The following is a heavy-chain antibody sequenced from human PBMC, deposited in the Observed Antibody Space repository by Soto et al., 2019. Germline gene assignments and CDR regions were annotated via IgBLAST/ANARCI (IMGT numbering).Heavy chain of an antibody. Sequence: SVKVSCKASGGTFSSYAISWVRRAPGLGLEWMGGIIPIFGTANYAQKFQGRVTITADESTSTAYMELSSLRSEDTAVYYCARTPRTRCSSTSCSGGFDYWGQGTLVTVSS. V-gene: IGHV1-69*13. D-gene: IGHD2-2*01. J-gene: IGHJ4*02. CDR2: IIPIFGTA. CDR3: ARTPRTRCSSTSCSGGFDY. CDR1: GGTFSSYA.